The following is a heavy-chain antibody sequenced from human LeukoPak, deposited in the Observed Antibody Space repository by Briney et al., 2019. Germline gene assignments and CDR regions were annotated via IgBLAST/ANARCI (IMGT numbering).Heavy chain of an antibody. J-gene: IGHJ3*02. CDR3: TRRTYNWNDGRAFDM. V-gene: IGHV3-74*01. CDR1: GFTFSSYA. CDR2: DNPDGTDT. D-gene: IGHD1-20*01. Sequence: GGSLRLSCAASGFTFSSYAMSWVRHAPGKGLVWVSRDNPDGTDTTYADSVRGRFTISRDNAKNTLYLQMSSLRAEDTAVYYCTRRTYNWNDGRAFDMWGQGTMVTVSS.